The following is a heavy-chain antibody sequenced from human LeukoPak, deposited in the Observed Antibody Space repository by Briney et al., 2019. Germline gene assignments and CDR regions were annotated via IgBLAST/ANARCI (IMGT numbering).Heavy chain of an antibody. J-gene: IGHJ3*02. D-gene: IGHD3-10*01. CDR3: ARAHVRAGLAFDI. Sequence: HPGGSLRLSCVVSGFPFSDYDMHWVRQGAGKGLEWVSAISIGGDTYYPGSVKGRFTISRENAKNSFYLQMNNLRVGDTAIYYCARAHVRAGLAFDIWGQGTMVTVSS. V-gene: IGHV3-13*01. CDR2: ISIGGDT. CDR1: GFPFSDYD.